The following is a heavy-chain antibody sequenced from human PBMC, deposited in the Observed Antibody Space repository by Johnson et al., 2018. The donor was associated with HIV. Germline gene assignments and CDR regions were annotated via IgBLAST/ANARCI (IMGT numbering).Heavy chain of an antibody. CDR1: GFTFSSYA. Sequence: QMLLVESGGGVVQPGRSLRLSCAASGFTFSSYAMHWVRQAPGKGLEWVAVISYDGSKKYYADSVKGRFTISRDNSKNTLYLQMNSLRSEDTAVYYWARNLRRYNWDAAAFDIWGQGTMVTVSS. J-gene: IGHJ3*02. V-gene: IGHV3-30*04. CDR2: ISYDGSKK. CDR3: ARNLRRYNWDAAAFDI. D-gene: IGHD1-20*01.